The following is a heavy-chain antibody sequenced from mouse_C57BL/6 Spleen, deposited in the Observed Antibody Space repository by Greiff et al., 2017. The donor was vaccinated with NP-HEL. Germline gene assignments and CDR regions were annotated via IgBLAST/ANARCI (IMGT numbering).Heavy chain of an antibody. CDR3: ARQLYFDY. CDR1: GYAFSSSW. Sequence: VKLMESGPELVKPGASVKISCKASGYAFSSSWMNWVKQRPGKGLEWIGRIYPGDGDTNYNGKFKGKATLTADKSSSTAYMQLSSLTSEDSAVYFCARQLYFDYWGQGTTLTVSS. CDR2: IYPGDGDT. D-gene: IGHD3-3*01. J-gene: IGHJ2*01. V-gene: IGHV1-82*01.